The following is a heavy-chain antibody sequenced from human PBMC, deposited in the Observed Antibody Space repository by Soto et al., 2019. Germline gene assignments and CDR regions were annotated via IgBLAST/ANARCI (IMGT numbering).Heavy chain of an antibody. CDR2: ISSSSSAI. D-gene: IGHD4-17*01. Sequence: PGGSLRLSCAASGFTFSSYSMNWFRQAPGKGLEWVSYISSSSSAISYADSVKGRFTISRDSAENSLFLQMNSVRAEDTAVYYCARGTEGGSDYWGQGTLVTVSS. V-gene: IGHV3-48*01. CDR1: GFTFSSYS. CDR3: ARGTEGGSDY. J-gene: IGHJ4*02.